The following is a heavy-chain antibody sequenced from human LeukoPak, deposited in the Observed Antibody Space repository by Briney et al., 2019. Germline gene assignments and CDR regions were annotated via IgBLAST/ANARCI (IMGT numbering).Heavy chain of an antibody. CDR2: ISGSGGRT. J-gene: IGHJ3*02. D-gene: IGHD3-3*01. CDR1: GFPFSSYG. CDR3: AKGDFWSGPSAFHI. Sequence: GSLRLSCVASGFPFSSYGMNWVRQAPGKGLEWVAEISGSGGRTYSADSVKGRFTFSRDNSKNTLYLEMNSLRVEDTAVYYCAKGDFWSGPSAFHIWGQGTMVIVSS. V-gene: IGHV3-23*01.